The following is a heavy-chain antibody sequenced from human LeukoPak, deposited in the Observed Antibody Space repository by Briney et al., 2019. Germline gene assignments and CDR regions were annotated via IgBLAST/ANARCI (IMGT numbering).Heavy chain of an antibody. J-gene: IGHJ6*02. CDR1: GYTFTGYY. D-gene: IGHD2-2*01. Sequence: VASVKVSCKASGYTFTGYYMHWVRQAPGQGLEWMGWINPNSGGTNYAQKFQGRVTMTRDTSISTAYMELSRLRSDDTAVYYCARGNSGWSDIVVVPAAPYYYGMDVWGQGTTVTVSS. CDR2: INPNSGGT. CDR3: ARGNSGWSDIVVVPAAPYYYGMDV. V-gene: IGHV1-2*02.